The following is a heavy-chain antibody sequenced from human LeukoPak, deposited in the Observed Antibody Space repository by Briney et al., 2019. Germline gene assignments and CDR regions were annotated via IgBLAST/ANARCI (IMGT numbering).Heavy chain of an antibody. CDR2: INHSGST. CDR1: GGSFSGYY. CDR3: TRSPTKRIPEDY. J-gene: IGHJ4*02. Sequence: SETLSLTCAVYGGSFSGYYWSWIRQPPGKGLEWIGEINHSGSTNYNPSLKSRVTISVDTSKNQFSLNLRSMTAADTAVYYCTRSPTKRIPEDYWGQGTLVTVSS. D-gene: IGHD2-21*01. V-gene: IGHV4-34*01.